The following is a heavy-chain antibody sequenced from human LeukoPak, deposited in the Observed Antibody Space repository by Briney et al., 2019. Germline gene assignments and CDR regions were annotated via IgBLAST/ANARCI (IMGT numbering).Heavy chain of an antibody. D-gene: IGHD4-17*01. CDR2: IWYDGSNK. CDR1: GFTFSSYG. Sequence: GGSLRLSCAASGFTFSSYGMHWVRQAPGKGLEWVAVIWYDGSNKYYADSVKGRFTISRDNSKNTLYLQMNSLRAEDTAVYYCATDQAPYGDYVPTYWGQGTLVTVSS. CDR3: ATDQAPYGDYVPTY. J-gene: IGHJ4*02. V-gene: IGHV3-33*01.